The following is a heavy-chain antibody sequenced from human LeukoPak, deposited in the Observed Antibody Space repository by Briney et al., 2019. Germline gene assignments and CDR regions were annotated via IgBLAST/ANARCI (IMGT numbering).Heavy chain of an antibody. V-gene: IGHV1-69-2*01. J-gene: IGHJ4*02. CDR2: VDPEDGET. Sequence: ASVKISCKVSGYTFTDYYMHWVQQAPGKGLEWMGLVDPEDGETIYAEKFRGRVTITADTSTDTAYMELSSLRSEDTAVYYCATVEFFGIVGGFDYWGQGTLVTVSS. D-gene: IGHD3-22*01. CDR1: GYTFTDYY. CDR3: ATVEFFGIVGGFDY.